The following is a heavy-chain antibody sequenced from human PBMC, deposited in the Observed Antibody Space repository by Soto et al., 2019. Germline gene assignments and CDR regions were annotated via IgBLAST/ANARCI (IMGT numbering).Heavy chain of an antibody. CDR3: ARTAGYSYGFFDY. V-gene: IGHV4-61*01. Sequence: QVQLQESGPGLVKPSETLSLTCSVSGGSVSSGSYYWSWIRQPPGKGLEWIGYIYYSGSTNYNPSLNSRVTISVDTSTNQCSLKLSSVTAAATAVYYCARTAGYSYGFFDYGGQGTLVTVSS. D-gene: IGHD5-18*01. J-gene: IGHJ4*02. CDR1: GGSVSSGSYY. CDR2: IYYSGST.